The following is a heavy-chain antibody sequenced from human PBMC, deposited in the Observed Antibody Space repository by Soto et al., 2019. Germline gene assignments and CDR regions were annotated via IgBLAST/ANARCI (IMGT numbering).Heavy chain of an antibody. CDR1: GYTFATST. D-gene: IGHD4-17*01. CDR3: AIADYGDDDY. J-gene: IGHJ4*02. Sequence: QLQLVQSGPEAKKPGAPVKVSCKASGYTFATSTISWLRQAPGQGPEWMGWIKAYSGNTNYAQKLQGRLTMTTDTSTSTAYMELRSLTTDDTAIYYCAIADYGDDDYWGQGTLVTVSS. V-gene: IGHV1-18*01. CDR2: IKAYSGNT.